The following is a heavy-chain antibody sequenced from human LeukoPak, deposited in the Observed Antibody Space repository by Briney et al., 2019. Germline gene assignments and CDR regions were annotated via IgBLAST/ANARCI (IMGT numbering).Heavy chain of an antibody. CDR2: IYYSGTT. J-gene: IGHJ4*02. Sequence: PSETLSLTCTVSGGSISSGGYYWSWIRQHPGKGLEWIGYIYYSGTTQYNPSLKSRITMSVDTSKNQFSLKLSSVTAADTAVYYCARDMGYYDSSGYYSLLDYWGQGTLVTVSS. D-gene: IGHD3-22*01. V-gene: IGHV4-31*03. CDR3: ARDMGYYDSSGYYSLLDY. CDR1: GGSISSGGYY.